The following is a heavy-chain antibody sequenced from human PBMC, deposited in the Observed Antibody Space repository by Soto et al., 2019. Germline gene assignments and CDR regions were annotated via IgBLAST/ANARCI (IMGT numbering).Heavy chain of an antibody. CDR3: GRARRDGYNNALDY. D-gene: IGHD5-12*01. J-gene: IGHJ4*02. Sequence: GGSLRLSCAASGFTFSSYSMNWVRQAPGKGLEWVSSISSSSSYIYYADSVKGRFTISRDNAKNSLYLQMNSLRAEDTAVYYCGRARRDGYNNALDYWGQGTLVTVSS. CDR1: GFTFSSYS. CDR2: ISSSSSYI. V-gene: IGHV3-21*01.